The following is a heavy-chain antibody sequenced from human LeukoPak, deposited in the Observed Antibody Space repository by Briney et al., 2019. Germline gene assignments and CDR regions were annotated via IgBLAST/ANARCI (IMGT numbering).Heavy chain of an antibody. Sequence: SETLSLTCTVSGVSISSGDYYWSRIRQPPGKGLEWIGYFYFSESTFYNPSLRSRVTISGDTSKNQLSLKLNSVTAADTAVYYCARAMTFHNWFNPWGQGTLVTVSS. CDR2: FYFSEST. J-gene: IGHJ5*02. CDR1: GVSISSGDYY. V-gene: IGHV4-30-4*01. CDR3: ARAMTFHNWFNP. D-gene: IGHD3/OR15-3a*01.